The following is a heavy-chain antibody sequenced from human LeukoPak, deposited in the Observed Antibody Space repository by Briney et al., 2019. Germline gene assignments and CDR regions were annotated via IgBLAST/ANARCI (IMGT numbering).Heavy chain of an antibody. CDR1: GFTFSSYA. CDR2: ISGSGGST. V-gene: IGHV3-23*01. D-gene: IGHD3-10*01. J-gene: IGHJ4*02. Sequence: GGSLRLSFAASGFTFSSYAMSWVRQAPGKGLEWVSAISGSGGSTYYADSVKGRFTISRDNSKNTLYLQMNSLRAEDTAVYYCATHYGSGSYNYWGQGTLVTVSS. CDR3: ATHYGSGSYNY.